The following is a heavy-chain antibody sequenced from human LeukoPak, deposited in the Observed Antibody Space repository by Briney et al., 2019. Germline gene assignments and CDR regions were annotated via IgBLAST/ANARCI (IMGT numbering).Heavy chain of an antibody. CDR1: GFTFSTYS. CDR2: ISSSSRTI. Sequence: TGGSLRLSCAASGFTFSTYSMNWVRQAPGEGLEWISYISSSSRTIYYADSVKGRFTISSDNAKNSLYLQMNSLRDKDTAVYYCARDYYDSSGYFYPNAFDTWGQGTMVTVSS. CDR3: ARDYYDSSGYFYPNAFDT. V-gene: IGHV3-48*02. D-gene: IGHD3-22*01. J-gene: IGHJ3*02.